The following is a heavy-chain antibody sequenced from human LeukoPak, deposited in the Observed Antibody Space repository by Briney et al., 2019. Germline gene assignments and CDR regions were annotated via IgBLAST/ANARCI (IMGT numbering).Heavy chain of an antibody. CDR2: IFPADSDT. CDR3: ASVYSSTSWDY. J-gene: IGHJ4*02. Sequence: GESLKISCRASGYSFTTYWIGWVRQMPGKGLEWMGVIFPADSDTRYSPSFQGQVTISADKSISTAYLQWSSLKASNTAMYYCASVYSSTSWDYWGQGTLVTVSS. CDR1: GYSFTTYW. V-gene: IGHV5-51*01. D-gene: IGHD6-13*01.